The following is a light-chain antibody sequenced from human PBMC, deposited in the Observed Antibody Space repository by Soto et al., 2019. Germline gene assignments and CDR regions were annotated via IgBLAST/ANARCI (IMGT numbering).Light chain of an antibody. Sequence: QSALTQPASVSGSPGQSITISCTGTSSDIGDYTHVSWYQQHPGKAPKLIIYEVSDRPSGVSNRFSRAKSGNTASLTISGLQTEDEADYYCCSYTSISTSAVFGGGPSSPSS. V-gene: IGLV2-14*01. J-gene: IGLJ7*01. CDR1: SSDIGDYTH. CDR2: EVS. CDR3: CSYTSISTSAV.